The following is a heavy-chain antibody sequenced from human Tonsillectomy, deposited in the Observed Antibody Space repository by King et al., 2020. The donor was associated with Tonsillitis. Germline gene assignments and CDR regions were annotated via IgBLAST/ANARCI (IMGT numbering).Heavy chain of an antibody. D-gene: IGHD6-19*01. CDR1: GDSVSSNSAA. J-gene: IGHJ6*02. Sequence: VQLQQSGPGLVKPSQTLSLTCAISGDSVSSNSAAWNWIRQSPSRGLEWLGRTYYRSKWYNDYAVSVKSRITINPDTSKIQFSLQLNSLTPEDTAVYYFARERSPSSGCYSLYYYYYYGMDVWGQGTTVTVSS. CDR3: ARERSPSSGCYSLYYYYYYGMDV. CDR2: TYYRSKWYN. V-gene: IGHV6-1*01.